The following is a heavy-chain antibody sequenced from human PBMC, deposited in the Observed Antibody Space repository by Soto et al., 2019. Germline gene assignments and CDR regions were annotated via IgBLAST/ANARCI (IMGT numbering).Heavy chain of an antibody. Sequence: SETLSLTCTVSGGSISSGGYYWSWIRQHPGKGLELIGYISYSGRTYSNPSLRSRVSISADTSKNQFSLNLTSVTAADTAVYYCARDVLYGGNEYYFDYWGQGTLVTSPQ. CDR2: ISYSGRT. CDR1: GGSISSGGYY. CDR3: ARDVLYGGNEYYFDY. D-gene: IGHD2-15*01. J-gene: IGHJ4*02. V-gene: IGHV4-31*03.